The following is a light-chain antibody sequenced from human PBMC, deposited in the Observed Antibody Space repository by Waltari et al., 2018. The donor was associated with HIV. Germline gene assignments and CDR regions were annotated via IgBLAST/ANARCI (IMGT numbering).Light chain of an antibody. V-gene: IGKV1-9*01. CDR1: QGISSH. CDR2: GAS. J-gene: IGKJ2*01. CDR3: QQLHTYPYT. Sequence: DIQLTQSPSSLSTSLRDRVTVTCRASQGISSHLAWYQQKPGKAPKLLVYGASTLQTGVPPRFSGSGSGTEFNIKIGSIQSEDLATYFCQQLHTYPYTFGRGTKLEIK.